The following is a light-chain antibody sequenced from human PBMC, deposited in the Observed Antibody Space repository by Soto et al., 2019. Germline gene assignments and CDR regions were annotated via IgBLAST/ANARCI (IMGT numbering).Light chain of an antibody. CDR1: QSVTSSS. V-gene: IGKV3-20*01. Sequence: EIVLTQSPGTLSLSPGERATLSCGASQSVTSSSLAWYQQKPGQAPRLLIYDASSRATGIPDRFSGGGSGTDFTLTISRLEPEDFAVYYCQQYGSSPRTFGQGTKLEIK. CDR2: DAS. CDR3: QQYGSSPRT. J-gene: IGKJ2*01.